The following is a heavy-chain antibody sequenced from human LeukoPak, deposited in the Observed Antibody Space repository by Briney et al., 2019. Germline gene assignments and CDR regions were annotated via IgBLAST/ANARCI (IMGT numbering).Heavy chain of an antibody. V-gene: IGHV3-23*01. CDR3: AKGYCSSTSCSYFDY. CDR2: ISGSGGST. J-gene: IGHJ4*02. D-gene: IGHD2-2*01. CDR1: GFTFSSYA. Sequence: GGSLRLSCAASGFTFSSYAMSWVRQAPGKRLEWVSAISGSGGSTYYADSVKGRFTISRDNSKNTLYLQMNSLRAEDTAVYYCAKGYCSSTSCSYFDYWGQGTLVTVSS.